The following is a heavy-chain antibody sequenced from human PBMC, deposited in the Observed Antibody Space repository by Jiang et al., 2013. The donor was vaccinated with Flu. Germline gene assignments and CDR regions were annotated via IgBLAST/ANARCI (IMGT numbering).Heavy chain of an antibody. V-gene: IGHV4-61*02. CDR1: GDPVISGNYY. Sequence: LTCTVSGDPVISGNYYWTWIRQPAGKGLEWLGRIYVAGNTYYNPSLKSRVTISVDTSKNQFSLKLSSVTAADTAVYYCARLLNGNPGVDWGQGTLVTVSS. CDR3: ARLLNGNPGVD. J-gene: IGHJ4*02. CDR2: IYVAGNT. D-gene: IGHD1-26*01.